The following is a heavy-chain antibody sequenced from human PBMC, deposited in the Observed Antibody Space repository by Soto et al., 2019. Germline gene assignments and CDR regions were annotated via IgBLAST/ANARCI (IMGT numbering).Heavy chain of an antibody. CDR2: IIPMLGVR. V-gene: IGHV1-69*02. Sequence: QVQLVQSGAEVKKPGSSVKFSCKDSGGTFSTYSMFWVRQAPGQGLEWMGRIIPMLGVRNYAQRFQDRVTITADKSTATVHMELSSLRSEDTALYYCTSGSWSGEVFDIWGQGTMVTVSS. J-gene: IGHJ3*02. CDR1: GGTFSTYS. CDR3: TSGSWSGEVFDI. D-gene: IGHD2-21*01.